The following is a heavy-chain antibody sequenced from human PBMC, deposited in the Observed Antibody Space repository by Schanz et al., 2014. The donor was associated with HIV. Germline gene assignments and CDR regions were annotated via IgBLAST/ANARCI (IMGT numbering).Heavy chain of an antibody. Sequence: DVQILESGGGLVQPGGSRRLSCAVSGLPFSTSAMSWVRQAPGKGLEWVSDISGSGGSTYYADSVKGRFTISRDNSKNTLSLQMSSLRAEDTAVYYCARVVGGGFDYWGQGTLVTVSS. CDR1: GLPFSTSA. J-gene: IGHJ4*02. CDR3: ARVVGGGFDY. D-gene: IGHD2-15*01. V-gene: IGHV3-23*01. CDR2: ISGSGGST.